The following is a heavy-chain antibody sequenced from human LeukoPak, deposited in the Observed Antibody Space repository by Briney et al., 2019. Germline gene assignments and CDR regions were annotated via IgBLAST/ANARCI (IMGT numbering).Heavy chain of an antibody. Sequence: GGPLSLSCAASGFPFSSYGMHWVRQAPGKGLEWVAVIWYDGSNKYYADSVKGRFTISRDNSKNTLYLQMSSLRAEDTAVYYCAEDPGYDSSGTDWGQGTLVTVSS. V-gene: IGHV3-30*02. CDR2: IWYDGSNK. J-gene: IGHJ4*02. D-gene: IGHD3-22*01. CDR1: GFPFSSYG. CDR3: AEDPGYDSSGTD.